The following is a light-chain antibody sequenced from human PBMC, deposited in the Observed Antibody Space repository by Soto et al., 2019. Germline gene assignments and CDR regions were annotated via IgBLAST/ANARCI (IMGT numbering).Light chain of an antibody. CDR3: QQRA. V-gene: IGKV3-11*01. Sequence: EIVLTQSPATLSLSPGERATLSCRASQSVGSYLAWYQHKPGQAPRLLIYDASNRATGIPARFSGSGSGTDFNLTISSLEPEDFAVYYCQQRAFGQGTKVEIK. CDR1: QSVGSY. J-gene: IGKJ1*01. CDR2: DAS.